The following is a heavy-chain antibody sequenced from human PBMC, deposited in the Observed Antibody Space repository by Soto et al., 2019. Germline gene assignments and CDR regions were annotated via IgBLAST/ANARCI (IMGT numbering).Heavy chain of an antibody. CDR1: EFTLNNLW. CDR2: IKPDGSEN. CDR3: ARANFDI. Sequence: EVQLVESGGGLVQPGGSLRLSCAPSEFTLNNLWMSWVRQAPGKGLEWVANIKPDGSENSYVDSVKGRFTISRDNAKNSLYLQMNNLRAEDTAVYYCARANFDIRGQGTLVTVSS. J-gene: IGHJ4*02. D-gene: IGHD3-9*01. V-gene: IGHV3-7*04.